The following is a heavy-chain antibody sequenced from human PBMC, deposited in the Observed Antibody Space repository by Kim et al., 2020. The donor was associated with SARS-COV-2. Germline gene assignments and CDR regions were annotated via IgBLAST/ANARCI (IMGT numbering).Heavy chain of an antibody. J-gene: IGHJ4*02. CDR1: GFTFSNYG. V-gene: IGHV3-23*01. CDR2: ITGSGDIT. D-gene: IGHD6-13*01. CDR3: ANPRQPGY. Sequence: GGSLRLSCVASGFTFSNYGMTWVRQAPGGGLEWVSGITGSGDITSYADSVKGRFTISRDNSKNTLYLQMSSLRAEDTAIYYCANPRQPGYWGQGTLVTVS.